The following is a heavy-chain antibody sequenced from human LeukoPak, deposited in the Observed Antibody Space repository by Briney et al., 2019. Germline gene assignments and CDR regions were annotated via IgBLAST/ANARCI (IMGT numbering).Heavy chain of an antibody. V-gene: IGHV1-18*01. Sequence: ASVKVSCKASGYTFTSYGISWVRQAPGQGLEWMGWIRVYNGDTNYAQKLQGRVTMTTDTSTSTAYMELRSLRSDDTAVYYCARDQYSYGFFPFDYWGQGTLVTVSS. CDR2: IRVYNGDT. CDR3: ARDQYSYGFFPFDY. J-gene: IGHJ4*02. D-gene: IGHD5-18*01. CDR1: GYTFTSYG.